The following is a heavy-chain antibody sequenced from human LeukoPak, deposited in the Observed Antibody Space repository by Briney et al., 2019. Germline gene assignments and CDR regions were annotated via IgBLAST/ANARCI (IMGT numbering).Heavy chain of an antibody. CDR3: ARDPYYYDSSGYYVY. D-gene: IGHD3-22*01. V-gene: IGHV3-74*01. CDR2: INSDGSST. J-gene: IGHJ4*02. CDR1: GFTFSRYS. Sequence: GGSLRLSCAASGFTFSRYSMNWVRQAPGKGLVWVSRINSDGSSTSYADSVKGRFTISRDNAKNTLYLQMNSLRAEDTAVYYCARDPYYYDSSGYYVYWGQGTLVTVSS.